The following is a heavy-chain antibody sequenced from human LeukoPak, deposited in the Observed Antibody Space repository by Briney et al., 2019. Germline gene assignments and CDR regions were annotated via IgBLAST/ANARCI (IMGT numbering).Heavy chain of an antibody. CDR3: VRDGYGGGAFDV. Sequence: SVKVSCKASGYTFTVHYMHWVRQPPGQGLEWMGWIYPKSGGTNYAQKFQTRVTMTRDTSITTAFMELNILKSDDTAVYYCVRDGYGGGAFDVWGQGTMVTVSS. CDR2: IYPKSGGT. D-gene: IGHD5-12*01. J-gene: IGHJ3*01. CDR1: GYTFTVHY. V-gene: IGHV1-2*02.